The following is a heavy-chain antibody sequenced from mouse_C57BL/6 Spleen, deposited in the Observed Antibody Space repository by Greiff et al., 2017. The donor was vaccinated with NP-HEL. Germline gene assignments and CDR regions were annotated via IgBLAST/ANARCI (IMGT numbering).Heavy chain of an antibody. D-gene: IGHD1-1*01. Sequence: QVQLQQPGAELVKPGASVKLSCKASGYTFTSYWMHWVKQRPGQGLEWIGMIHPNCGSTNYNEKFKSKATLTVDKSSSTAYMQLSSLTSEDSAVYYCVCGYYHGSNYFDYWGQGTTLTVSS. CDR1: GYTFTSYW. CDR2: IHPNCGST. CDR3: VCGYYHGSNYFDY. J-gene: IGHJ2*01. V-gene: IGHV1-64*01.